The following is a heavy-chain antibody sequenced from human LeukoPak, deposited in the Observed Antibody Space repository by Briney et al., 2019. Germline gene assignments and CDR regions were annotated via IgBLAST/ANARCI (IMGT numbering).Heavy chain of an antibody. CDR1: GYTFTGYY. V-gene: IGHV1-8*02. D-gene: IGHD2-2*01. CDR3: ARFSRYCSSTSCYLYGMDV. J-gene: IGHJ6*02. Sequence: ASVKVSCKASGYTFTGYYMHWVRQAPGQGLEWVGWMDPNSGNTGYAQKFQGRVTMTRTTSRSTAYMELSSLRSEDTALYYCARFSRYCSSTSCYLYGMDVWGQGTTVTVSS. CDR2: MDPNSGNT.